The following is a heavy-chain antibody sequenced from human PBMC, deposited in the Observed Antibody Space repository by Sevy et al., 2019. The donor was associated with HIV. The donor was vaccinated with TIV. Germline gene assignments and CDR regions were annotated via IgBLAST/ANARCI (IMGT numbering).Heavy chain of an antibody. Sequence: GGSLRLSCAASGFTFSSYAMSWVRQAPGKGLEWVSGLSGNGGSTNYADSVKGRFALSRDNSKNTLYLQMNSLRAEDTAVYYCARSGGSYDYGMDVWGQGTTVTVSS. V-gene: IGHV3-23*01. J-gene: IGHJ6*02. D-gene: IGHD1-26*01. CDR1: GFTFSSYA. CDR2: LSGNGGST. CDR3: ARSGGSYDYGMDV.